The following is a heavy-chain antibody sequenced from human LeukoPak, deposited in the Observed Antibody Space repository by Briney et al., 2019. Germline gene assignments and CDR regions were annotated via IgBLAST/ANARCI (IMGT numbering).Heavy chain of an antibody. CDR1: GFTFSSYR. CDR2: INSDGRTT. CDR3: ARVRAHDSSWSY. J-gene: IGHJ4*02. Sequence: PGGSLRLSCAASGFTFSSYRMHWVRQAPGKGLVWVSRINSDGRTTSYADSVKGRFTISRDNAKNTLYLQMNSLRAEDTAVYYCARVRAHDSSWSYWGQGTLVTVSS. V-gene: IGHV3-74*01. D-gene: IGHD6-13*01.